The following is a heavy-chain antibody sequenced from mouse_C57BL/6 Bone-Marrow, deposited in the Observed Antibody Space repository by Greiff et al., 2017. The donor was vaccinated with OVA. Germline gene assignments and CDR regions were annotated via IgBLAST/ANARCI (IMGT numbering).Heavy chain of an antibody. D-gene: IGHD6-1*01. CDR2: IWWDDDK. CDR3: ARIAILYDYYAMDY. V-gene: IGHV8-8*01. J-gene: IGHJ4*01. CDR1: GFSLSTFGMG. Sequence: QVQLKESGPGILQPSQTLSLTCSFSGFSLSTFGMGVGWIRQPSGKGLEWLAHIWWDDDKYYNPALKSRLTLSKDTSKNQGFLKIAKVDTAETATYYCARIAILYDYYAMDYWGQGTSVTVSS.